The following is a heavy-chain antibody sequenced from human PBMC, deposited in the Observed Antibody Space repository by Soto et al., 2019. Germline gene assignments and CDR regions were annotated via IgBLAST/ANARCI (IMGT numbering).Heavy chain of an antibody. CDR3: ARCRPYYYGSGSYRYHYGMDV. CDR1: GFSLSNARMG. D-gene: IGHD3-10*01. V-gene: IGHV2-26*01. CDR2: IFSNDEK. J-gene: IGHJ6*02. Sequence: SGPTLVPPTETLTLTCTVSGFSLSNARMGVSWIRQPPGKALEWLAHIFSNDEKSYSTSLKSRLTISKDTSKSQVVLTMTNMDPVDTATYDCARCRPYYYGSGSYRYHYGMDVWGQGTTVTVS.